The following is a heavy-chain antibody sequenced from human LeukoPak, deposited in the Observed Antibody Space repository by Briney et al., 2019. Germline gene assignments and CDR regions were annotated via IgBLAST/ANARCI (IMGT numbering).Heavy chain of an antibody. CDR1: GFTFSSYS. J-gene: IGHJ3*01. Sequence: GGSLRLSCAASGFTFSSYSMHWVRQIPGERPEWVSSISGDTTYIYYADSVKGRFTISRDNTNTSLFLQMNGLRAEDTATYFCARRGTDASFSFFDVWGQGTMVTVSS. V-gene: IGHV3-21*01. D-gene: IGHD1-1*01. CDR2: ISGDTTYI. CDR3: ARRGTDASFSFFDV.